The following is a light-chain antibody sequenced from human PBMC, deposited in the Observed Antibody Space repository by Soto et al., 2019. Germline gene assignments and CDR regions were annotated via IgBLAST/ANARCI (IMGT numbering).Light chain of an antibody. CDR3: HQRQSWPRT. CDR2: QTS. V-gene: IGKV3-11*01. CDR1: QYINTR. J-gene: IGKJ1*01. Sequence: EIVLTQSPATLYSFPGDRVTLSCRASQYINTRLAWYQHRPGQAPRLLIYQTSIRAAGIPARFSASGSGTDFTLTISDLQPEDFALYYCHQRQSWPRTFGQGTKVDI.